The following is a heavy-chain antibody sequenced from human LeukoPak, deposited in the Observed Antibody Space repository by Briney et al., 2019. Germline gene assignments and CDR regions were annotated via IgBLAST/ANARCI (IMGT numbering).Heavy chain of an antibody. CDR2: ISDYNGNT. CDR1: GYTFTSYG. J-gene: IGHJ5*02. V-gene: IGHV1-18*01. CDR3: ARDLYRDSLPVSWFDP. D-gene: IGHD4-11*01. Sequence: GASVKVSCXASGYTFTSYGISWVRQARGQGLEWMGWISDYNGNTNYAQKLQGRVTMTTDTSTSTAYMELRSLRSDDTAVYYCARDLYRDSLPVSWFDPWGQGTLVTVSS.